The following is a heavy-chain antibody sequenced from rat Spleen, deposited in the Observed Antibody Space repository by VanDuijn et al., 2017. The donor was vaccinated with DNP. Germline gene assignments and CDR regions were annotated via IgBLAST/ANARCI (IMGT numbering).Heavy chain of an antibody. CDR3: AGSTPYSGYFEC. D-gene: IGHD1-6*01. V-gene: IGHV3-1*01. J-gene: IGHJ2*01. Sequence: EVQLQESGPGLVKPSQSLSLTCSVTGYSITSNYWGWIRKFPGNKMEWMGYISYSDKTNYNPSLKSRISITRDTSKNQFFLQMNSVTTGDTATYYWAGSTPYSGYFECWGQGVMVTVST. CDR2: ISYSDKT. CDR1: GYSITSNY.